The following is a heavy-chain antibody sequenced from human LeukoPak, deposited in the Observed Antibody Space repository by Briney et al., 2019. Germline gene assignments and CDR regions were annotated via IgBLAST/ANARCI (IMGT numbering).Heavy chain of an antibody. CDR1: GYTFTGYH. CDR3: ARDYRSSTSCLFDY. J-gene: IGHJ4*02. D-gene: IGHD2-2*01. Sequence: GASVTVSCKASGYTFTGYHMHWVRQAPGQGLEWMGRINPNSGDTNYAQKFQGRVTMTRDTSISTAYMELSRLRSDDTAVYYCARDYRSSTSCLFDYWGQGTLVTVSS. V-gene: IGHV1-2*06. CDR2: INPNSGDT.